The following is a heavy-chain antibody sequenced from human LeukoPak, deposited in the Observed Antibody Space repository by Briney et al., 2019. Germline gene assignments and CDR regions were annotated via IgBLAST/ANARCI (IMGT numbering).Heavy chain of an antibody. CDR1: GGSISSSNW. CDR2: IYHSGST. J-gene: IGHJ4*02. D-gene: IGHD6-13*01. V-gene: IGHV4-4*02. Sequence: SETLSLTCAVSGGSISSSNWWSWIRQPPGKGLEWIGEIYHSGSTNYNPSLKSRVTISVDKSKTQFSLRLSSVTAADTAVYYCARVTGYMTEDYFDYWGQGTLITVSS. CDR3: ARVTGYMTEDYFDY.